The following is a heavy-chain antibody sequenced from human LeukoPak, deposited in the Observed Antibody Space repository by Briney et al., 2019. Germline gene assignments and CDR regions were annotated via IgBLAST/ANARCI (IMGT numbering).Heavy chain of an antibody. CDR1: GFTFSSYW. J-gene: IGHJ5*02. V-gene: IGHV3-7*01. CDR3: ARDDCSSISCYHNWFDP. CDR2: IKQDGSEK. Sequence: PGGSLRLSCAASGFTFSSYWMNWVRQAPGKGLEWVANIKQDGSEKYYVDSVKGRFTISRDNAKNSLYLQMNSLRAEDTAVYYCARDDCSSISCYHNWFDPWGQGTLVTVSS. D-gene: IGHD2-2*01.